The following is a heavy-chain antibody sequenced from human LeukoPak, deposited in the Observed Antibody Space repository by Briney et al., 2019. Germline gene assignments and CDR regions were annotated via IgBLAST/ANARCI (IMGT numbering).Heavy chain of an antibody. CDR1: GYTFTSYG. Sequence: ASVKVSCKASGYTFTSYGISWVRQAPGQGLEWMGWISAYNGNTNYAQKLQGRVTMTTDTSTSTAYMELRSLRSDDTAVYYCARVAVHPYSSSWYWFDPWGQGTLVTVSS. J-gene: IGHJ5*02. D-gene: IGHD6-13*01. CDR3: ARVAVHPYSSSWYWFDP. CDR2: ISAYNGNT. V-gene: IGHV1-18*01.